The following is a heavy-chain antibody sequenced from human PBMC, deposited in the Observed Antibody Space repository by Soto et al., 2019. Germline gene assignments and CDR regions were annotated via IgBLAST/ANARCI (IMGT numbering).Heavy chain of an antibody. CDR3: AKDMHPNYYYDASGPVACFDN. CDR2: ILCSDYST. J-gene: IGHJ4*02. D-gene: IGHD3-22*01. Sequence: PGGSLRLSCAASGFTLSNYGMPWVRQAPGKGLEWVAGILCSDYSTYYADAVKGRFTISRDNSKNTLFLYMNSLRAEDTAVYFCAKDMHPNYYYDASGPVACFDNWGLGTLVTVSS. CDR1: GFTLSNYG. V-gene: IGHV3-23*01.